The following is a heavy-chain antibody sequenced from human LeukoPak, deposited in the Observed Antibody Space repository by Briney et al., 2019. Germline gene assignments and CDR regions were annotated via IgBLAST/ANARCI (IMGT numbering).Heavy chain of an antibody. V-gene: IGHV1-18*01. D-gene: IGHD3-10*01. CDR3: AIIVWFGDLDAFDI. CDR2: ISAYNGNT. J-gene: IGHJ3*02. Sequence: PRASVKVSCKASGYTFTSYGISWVRQAPGQGLEWMGWISAYNGNTNYAQKLQGRVTMTTDTSTSTAYMELRSLRSDDTAVYYCAIIVWFGDLDAFDIWGQGTMVTVSS. CDR1: GYTFTSYG.